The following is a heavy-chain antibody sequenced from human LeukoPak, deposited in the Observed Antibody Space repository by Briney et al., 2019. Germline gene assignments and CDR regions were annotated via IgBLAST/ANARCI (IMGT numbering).Heavy chain of an antibody. CDR1: GFTFSSYG. CDR2: ISYDGSNK. J-gene: IGHJ4*02. V-gene: IGHV3-30*18. D-gene: IGHD4-17*01. Sequence: GGSLRLSCAASGFTFSSYGMHWVRQAPGKGLEWVAVISYDGSNKNYADSVKGRFTISRDNSKNTLYLQMNSLRAEDTAVYYCAKEFVDYENYFDYWGQGTLVTVSS. CDR3: AKEFVDYENYFDY.